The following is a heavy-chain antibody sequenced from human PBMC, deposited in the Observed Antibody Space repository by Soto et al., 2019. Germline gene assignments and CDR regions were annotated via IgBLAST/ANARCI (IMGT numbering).Heavy chain of an antibody. Sequence: QVPLVQSGAEVKKPGASVKVSCKVSGYTLTELSMHWVRQAPGKGLEWMGGFDPEDGETIYAQKFQGRVTMTEDTSTDTAYMELSSLRSEDTAVYYCATAGRGRVGPVVVVAATYYGMDVWGQGTTVTVSS. CDR3: ATAGRGRVGPVVVVAATYYGMDV. J-gene: IGHJ6*02. D-gene: IGHD2-15*01. CDR1: GYTLTELS. V-gene: IGHV1-24*01. CDR2: FDPEDGET.